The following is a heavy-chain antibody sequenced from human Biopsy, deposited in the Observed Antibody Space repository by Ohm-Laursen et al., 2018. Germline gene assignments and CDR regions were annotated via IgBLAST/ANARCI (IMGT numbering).Heavy chain of an antibody. CDR3: ATKLTGYFHH. CDR2: NILILGTG. Sequence: SSVKVSCKSPGGTFSNYGVNWVRQAPGQGLEWLGGNILILGTGNYAQKFQDRVTVAADTSTSTATMELRSLRSDDTAVYYCATKLTGYFHHWGQGTLVIVSS. V-gene: IGHV1-69*06. CDR1: GGTFSNYG. D-gene: IGHD3-9*01. J-gene: IGHJ1*01.